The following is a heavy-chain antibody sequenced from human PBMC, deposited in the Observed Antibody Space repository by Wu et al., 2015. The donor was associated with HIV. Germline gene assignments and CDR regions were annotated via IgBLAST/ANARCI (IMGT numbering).Heavy chain of an antibody. CDR2: VNPNSGNT. V-gene: IGHV1-8*02. CDR3: ASSSLGYYLPFDY. CDR1: GYTFTNYD. D-gene: IGHD3-3*01. J-gene: IGHJ4*02. Sequence: QVQLVQSGAEVKKPGASVKVSCKASGYTFTNYDVNWVRQATGQGLEWIGWVNPNSGNTDYAQKFQGRVTMTRATSINTAYMELSGLRPEDTAIYYCASSSLGYYLPFDYWGQGTLVTVSS.